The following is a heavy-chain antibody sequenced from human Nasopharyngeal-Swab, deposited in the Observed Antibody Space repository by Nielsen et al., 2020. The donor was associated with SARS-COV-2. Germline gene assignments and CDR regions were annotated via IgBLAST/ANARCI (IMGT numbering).Heavy chain of an antibody. CDR2: ISYDGSNK. D-gene: IGHD3-22*01. CDR1: GFTFSSYA. Sequence: GGSLRLSCAASGFTFSSYAMHWVRQAPGKGLEWVAVISYDGSNKYYADSVKGRFTIPRDNSKNTLYLQMNSLRAEDTAVYYCARSMYYYDSSGPLFDPWGQGTLVTVSS. J-gene: IGHJ5*02. CDR3: ARSMYYYDSSGPLFDP. V-gene: IGHV3-30-3*01.